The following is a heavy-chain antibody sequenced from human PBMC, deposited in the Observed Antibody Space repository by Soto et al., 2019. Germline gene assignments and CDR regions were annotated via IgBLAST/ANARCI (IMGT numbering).Heavy chain of an antibody. CDR3: ARGSTTSLLLYYYCMDV. J-gene: IGHJ6*02. V-gene: IGHV4-59*01. CDR1: GGSISSYY. Sequence: QVQLQESGPGLVKPSETLSLTCTVSGGSISSYYWSWIRQPPGKGLEWIGYIYYSGRTNYNPSLKRRVTISVDTAKNQFSLKLSSVTAADTAVYYCARGSTTSLLLYYYCMDVWGQGTTVTVSS. D-gene: IGHD5-12*01. CDR2: IYYSGRT.